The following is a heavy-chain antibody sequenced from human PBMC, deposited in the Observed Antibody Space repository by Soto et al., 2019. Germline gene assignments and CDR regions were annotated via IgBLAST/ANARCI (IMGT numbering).Heavy chain of an antibody. D-gene: IGHD5-18*01. CDR2: IYYSGST. CDR3: ARGQDSYGPYYFDY. V-gene: IGHV4-30-4*01. J-gene: IGHJ4*02. CDR1: GGSISSGDYY. Sequence: SETLSLTCTVSGGSISSGDYYWSWIRQPPGKGLEWIGYIYYSGSTYYTPALKSRVTISVDKSQNQFSLKLSSVNAAETAVYYCARGQDSYGPYYFDYWGQGTLVTV.